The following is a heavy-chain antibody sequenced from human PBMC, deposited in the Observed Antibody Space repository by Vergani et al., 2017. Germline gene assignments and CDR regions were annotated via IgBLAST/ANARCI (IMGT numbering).Heavy chain of an antibody. CDR1: GFTFSSYS. J-gene: IGHJ6*03. V-gene: IGHV3-21*01. Sequence: EVQLVESGGGLVKPGGSLRLSCAASGFTFSSYSMNWVRQAPGKGLEWVSSISSSSSYIYYADSVKGRFTISRDNSKNTLYLQMNSLRAEDTAVYYCAKDPETGDYYYYYMDVWGKGTTVTVSS. CDR2: ISSSSSYI. CDR3: AKDPETGDYYYYYMDV. D-gene: IGHD1-14*01.